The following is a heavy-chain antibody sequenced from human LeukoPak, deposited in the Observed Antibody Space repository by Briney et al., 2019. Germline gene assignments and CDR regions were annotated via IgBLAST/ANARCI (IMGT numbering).Heavy chain of an antibody. D-gene: IGHD3-10*01. CDR1: GFTFSSYA. Sequence: PGGSLRLSCAASGFTFSSYAMHWVRQAPGKGLEWVAFIRYDGSNKYYADSVKGRFTISRDNSKNTLYLQMNSLRAEDTAVYYCANDGKAMVRGVTRSEYYFDYWGQGTLVTVSS. CDR3: ANDGKAMVRGVTRSEYYFDY. J-gene: IGHJ4*02. V-gene: IGHV3-30*02. CDR2: IRYDGSNK.